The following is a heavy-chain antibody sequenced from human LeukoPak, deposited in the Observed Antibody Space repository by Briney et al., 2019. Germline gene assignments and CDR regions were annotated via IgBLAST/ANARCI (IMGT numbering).Heavy chain of an antibody. D-gene: IGHD5-24*01. CDR2: ISYDGSNK. CDR1: GFTFSSYA. Sequence: PGGSLRLSCAASGFTFSSYAMHWVRQAPGKGLEWVAVISYDGSNKYYADSVKGRFTISRDNSKNTLYLQMNSLRAEDTAVYYCAKGETGPLGYWGQGTLVTVSS. CDR3: AKGETGPLGY. V-gene: IGHV3-30-3*01. J-gene: IGHJ4*02.